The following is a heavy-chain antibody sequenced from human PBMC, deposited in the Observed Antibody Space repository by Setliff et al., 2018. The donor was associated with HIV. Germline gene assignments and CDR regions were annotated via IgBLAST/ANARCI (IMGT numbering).Heavy chain of an antibody. CDR3: GVGAFEGHSYGWVERYFDY. J-gene: IGHJ4*02. D-gene: IGHD5-18*01. V-gene: IGHV3-49*04. CDR2: IRNKNYGETT. CDR1: GFNFGDYG. Sequence: GGSLRLSCTTSGFNFGDYGMSWVRQAPGKGLEWVSFIRNKNYGETTEYAASVKGRFTISRDDSNSIAYLHMSSLTTEDKAVYYCGVGAFEGHSYGWVERYFDYWGQGTLVTVSS.